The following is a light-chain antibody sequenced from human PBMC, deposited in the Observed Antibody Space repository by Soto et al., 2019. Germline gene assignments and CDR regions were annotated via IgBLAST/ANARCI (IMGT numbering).Light chain of an antibody. J-gene: IGKJ4*01. CDR2: DAS. Sequence: EIVLTQSPDILSLSPGERATLSCRASQSVSSNYLVWFQQKPGQAPRLVIYDASTRATGIPDRFSGSGSGTXFXLTISGLEPEDFAVYYCYQFGKAPLTFGGGTKVEIK. CDR3: YQFGKAPLT. V-gene: IGKV3-20*01. CDR1: QSVSSNY.